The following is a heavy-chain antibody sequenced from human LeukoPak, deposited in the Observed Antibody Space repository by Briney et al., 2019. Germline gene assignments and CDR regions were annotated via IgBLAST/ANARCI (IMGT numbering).Heavy chain of an antibody. CDR3: ARGSGGDCCDAFDI. CDR2: INSDGSST. CDR1: GFTFSSYS. V-gene: IGHV3-74*01. Sequence: GGSLRLSCAASGFTFSSYSMNWVRQAPGKGLVWVSRINSDGSSTSYADSVKGRFTISRDNAKNTLYLQMNSLRAEDTAVYYCARGSGGDCCDAFDIWGQGTMVTVSS. J-gene: IGHJ3*02. D-gene: IGHD2-21*02.